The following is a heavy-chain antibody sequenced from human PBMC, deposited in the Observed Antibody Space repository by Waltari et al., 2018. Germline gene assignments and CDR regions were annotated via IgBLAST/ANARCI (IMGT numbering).Heavy chain of an antibody. V-gene: IGHV4-61*01. CDR3: ARSLPGGFLPRDYGMDV. Sequence: QVQLQESGPGLVKPSETLSLTCTVSGGSVSSGSYYWSWIRQPPGKGLEWIGYIYYSGSTNYNPALKSRVTISGDTSKNQFSLKLSSVTAADTAVYYCARSLPGGFLPRDYGMDVWGQGTTVTVSS. J-gene: IGHJ6*02. CDR2: IYYSGST. CDR1: GGSVSSGSYY. D-gene: IGHD3-3*01.